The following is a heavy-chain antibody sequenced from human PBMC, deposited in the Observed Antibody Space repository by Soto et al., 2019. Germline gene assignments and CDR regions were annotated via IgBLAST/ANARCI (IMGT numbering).Heavy chain of an antibody. CDR3: ARSPEATVTAFDY. D-gene: IGHD4-17*01. CDR1: GGSISSGGYY. J-gene: IGHJ4*02. CDR2: IYYSGST. V-gene: IGHV4-31*03. Sequence: QVQLQESGPGLVKPSQTLSLTCTVSGGSISSGGYYWSWIRQHPGKGLEWIGYIYYSGSTYYNPSLKSRGTISLDTSKNQFSLKLSSLTAADTAVDYCARSPEATVTAFDYWGQGTMVTVSS.